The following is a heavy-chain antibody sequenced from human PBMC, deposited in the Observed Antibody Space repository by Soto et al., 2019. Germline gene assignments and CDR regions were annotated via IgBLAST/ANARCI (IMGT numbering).Heavy chain of an antibody. Sequence: GGSLRLSCAASGFAFSINDMHWVRQAPGRGLEWVAVISNDGNNKYYADSVKGRFTLSRDNSKNMVYLQMDSLRVEDTAVYFCAKDHQTYNWDYLFDSWGPGTLVTVSS. D-gene: IGHD1-7*01. J-gene: IGHJ4*02. CDR2: ISNDGNNK. CDR3: AKDHQTYNWDYLFDS. CDR1: GFAFSIND. V-gene: IGHV3-30*18.